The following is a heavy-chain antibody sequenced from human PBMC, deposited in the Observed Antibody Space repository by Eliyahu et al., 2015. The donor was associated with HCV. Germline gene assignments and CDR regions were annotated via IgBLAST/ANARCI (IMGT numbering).Heavy chain of an antibody. D-gene: IGHD2-15*01. CDR3: ARDSFGYCSGGSCYSGGHFDY. Sequence: MGIINPSGGSTSYAQKFQGRVTMTRDTSTSTVYMELSSLRSEDTAVYYCARDSFGYCSGGSCYSGGHFDYWGQGTLVTVSS. CDR2: INPSGGST. J-gene: IGHJ4*02. V-gene: IGHV1-46*01.